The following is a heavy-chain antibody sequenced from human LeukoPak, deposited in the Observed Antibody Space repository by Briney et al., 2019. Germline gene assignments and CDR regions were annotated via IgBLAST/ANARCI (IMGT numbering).Heavy chain of an antibody. J-gene: IGHJ2*01. CDR1: GGSISTYY. CDR2: INYSGSS. V-gene: IGHV4-59*01. CDR3: ARRTYYDILTGYKYWYFDL. Sequence: SETLSLTCTVSGGSISTYYWTWIRRPPGKGLEWIGYINYSGSSDYNPSLKSRVTISVDTSKNQFSLKLNSVTAADTAVYYCARRTYYDILTGYKYWYFDLWGRGTLVTVSS. D-gene: IGHD3-9*01.